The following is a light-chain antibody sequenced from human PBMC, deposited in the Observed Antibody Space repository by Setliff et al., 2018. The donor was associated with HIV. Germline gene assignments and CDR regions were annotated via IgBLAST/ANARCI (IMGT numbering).Light chain of an antibody. CDR2: DVS. J-gene: IGLJ1*01. Sequence: QSVLTQHRSVSGSPGQSVTISCTGTSSDVGGYNYVSWYQQHPGKAPKLMIYDVSKRPSGVPDRFSGSKSGNTASLTISGLQAEDEADYYCCSYAGTYTLYVFGTGTKGTVL. CDR3: CSYAGTYTLYV. CDR1: SSDVGGYNY. V-gene: IGLV2-11*01.